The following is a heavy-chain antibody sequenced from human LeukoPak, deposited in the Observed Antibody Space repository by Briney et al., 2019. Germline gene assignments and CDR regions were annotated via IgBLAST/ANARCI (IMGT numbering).Heavy chain of an antibody. CDR3: ARDSSWGYYYYMDV. V-gene: IGHV4-4*07. J-gene: IGHJ6*03. D-gene: IGHD6-13*01. Sequence: PSETLSLTCTVSGGSISSYYWSWIRQPAGKGLEWIGRIYTSGSTNYNPSLKSRVTMSVDTSKNQFSLKLSSVTAADTAVYYCARDSSWGYYYYMDVWGKGTTVTISS. CDR2: IYTSGST. CDR1: GGSISSYY.